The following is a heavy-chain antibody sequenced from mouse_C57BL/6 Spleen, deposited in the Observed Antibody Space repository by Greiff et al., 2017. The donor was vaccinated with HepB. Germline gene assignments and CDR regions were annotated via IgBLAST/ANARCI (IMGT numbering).Heavy chain of an antibody. J-gene: IGHJ2*01. CDR2: ISSGGDYI. CDR1: GFTFSSYA. CDR3: TRAWYYGSSYPYYFDY. V-gene: IGHV5-9-1*02. D-gene: IGHD1-1*01. Sequence: DVKLQESGEGLVKPGGSLKLSCAASGFTFSSYAMSWVRQTPEKRLEWVAYISSGGDYIYYADTVKGRFTISRDNASNTLYLQMSSLKAEDTAMYYCTRAWYYGSSYPYYFDYWGQGTTLTVSS.